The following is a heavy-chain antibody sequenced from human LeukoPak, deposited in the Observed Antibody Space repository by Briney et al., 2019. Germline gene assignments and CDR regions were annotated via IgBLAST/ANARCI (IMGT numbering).Heavy chain of an antibody. Sequence: PSGTLSLTCTVSGGSIRSYYWSWIRQPAGKGLEWIGRIYTSGSTNYNPSLKSRVSMSVDTSKNQFSLKVSSVTAADTAVYYCAREVGSSWYLVGAFDIWGQGTTVTVSS. V-gene: IGHV4-4*07. CDR3: AREVGSSWYLVGAFDI. CDR2: IYTSGST. J-gene: IGHJ3*02. CDR1: GGSIRSYY. D-gene: IGHD6-13*01.